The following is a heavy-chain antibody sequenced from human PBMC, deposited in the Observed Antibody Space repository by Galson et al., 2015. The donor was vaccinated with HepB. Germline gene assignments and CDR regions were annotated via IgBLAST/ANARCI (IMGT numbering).Heavy chain of an antibody. J-gene: IGHJ3*01. CDR2: ITWNSNNI. V-gene: IGHV3-9*01. D-gene: IGHD3-9*01. CDR1: GFAFDDYA. CDR3: AKGTQSFYYDILTGYYVRRTSKQIADAFDV. Sequence: SLRLSCAASGFAFDDYATHWVRQAPGKGLEWVSGITWNSNNIGYADPVKGRFTISRDNAKNSLYLQMNSLRAEETALYYCAKGTQSFYYDILTGYYVRRTSKQIADAFDVWGQGTMVTVS.